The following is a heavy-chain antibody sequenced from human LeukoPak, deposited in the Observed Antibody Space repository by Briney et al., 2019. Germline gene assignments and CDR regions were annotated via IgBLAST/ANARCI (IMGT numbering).Heavy chain of an antibody. J-gene: IGHJ4*02. CDR2: ISSSSSTI. CDR3: ARTYTSSHFDF. V-gene: IGHV3-48*01. D-gene: IGHD6-13*01. Sequence: PGGSLRLSCAASGFTFSTYSMNWVRQAPGKGLEWISYISSSSSTIYYADSVKGRFTISRDNAKNSLYLQMNSLRAEDTAVYYCARTYTSSHFDFWGQGTLVTVSS. CDR1: GFTFSTYS.